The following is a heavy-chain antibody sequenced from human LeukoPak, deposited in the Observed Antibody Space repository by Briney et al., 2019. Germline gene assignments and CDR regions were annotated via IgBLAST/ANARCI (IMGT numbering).Heavy chain of an antibody. CDR2: ISGSGSST. V-gene: IGHV3-23*01. CDR1: GFDFSSFN. D-gene: IGHD1-14*01. Sequence: PGGSLRLSCAASGFDFSSFNMTWVRHSPRKGLQWVSGISGSGSSTYYADSVKGRFTISRDNSKNTLYLQMDSLRAEDTALYYCARTQTGALFDSWGQETLVTVSS. CDR3: ARTQTGALFDS. J-gene: IGHJ4*02.